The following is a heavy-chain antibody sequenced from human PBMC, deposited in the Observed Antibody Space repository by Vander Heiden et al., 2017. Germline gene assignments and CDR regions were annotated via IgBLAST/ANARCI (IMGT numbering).Heavy chain of an antibody. CDR2: ISGSGGST. D-gene: IGHD2-2*01. CDR3: AKDIPGDIVVVPAARDI. Sequence: EVQLLESGGGLVQPGGSLRLSCAASGFTFSSNAMSWVRQAPGKGLEWVAAISGSGGSTYYADSVKGRFTISRDNSKNTLYLQMNSLRAEDTAVYYCAKDIPGDIVVVPAARDIWGQGTMVTVSS. V-gene: IGHV3-23*01. CDR1: GFTFSSNA. J-gene: IGHJ3*02.